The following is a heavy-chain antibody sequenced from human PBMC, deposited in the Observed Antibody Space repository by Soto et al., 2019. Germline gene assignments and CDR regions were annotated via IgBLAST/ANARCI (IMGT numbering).Heavy chain of an antibody. V-gene: IGHV3-23*01. D-gene: IGHD3-22*01. Sequence: GGSLRLSCAASGFSFDGYAMSWVRQAPGKGLEWVSAISGSGGSTYYADSVKGRFTISRDNSKNTLYLQMNSLRAEDTAVYYCAKDQYYDSSGEGPFDYWGQGTLVTVSS. CDR1: GFSFDGYA. CDR2: ISGSGGST. CDR3: AKDQYYDSSGEGPFDY. J-gene: IGHJ4*02.